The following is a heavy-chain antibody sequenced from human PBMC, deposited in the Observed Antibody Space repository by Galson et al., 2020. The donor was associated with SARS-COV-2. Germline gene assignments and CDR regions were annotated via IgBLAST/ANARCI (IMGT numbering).Heavy chain of an antibody. Sequence: GESLQIPCAASGFTFSNYAMHWLRQAPGKGLEWLPYIGPSGTNIYYADSVTGRFTISRDHATNSLYLQITSMRAEDTAVYYCASPDLAAASFFGAFYVWGQGTMVTVSS. V-gene: IGHV3-48*03. CDR3: ASPDLAAASFFGAFYV. J-gene: IGHJ3*01. CDR2: IGPSGTNI. D-gene: IGHD6-13*01. CDR1: GFTFSNYA.